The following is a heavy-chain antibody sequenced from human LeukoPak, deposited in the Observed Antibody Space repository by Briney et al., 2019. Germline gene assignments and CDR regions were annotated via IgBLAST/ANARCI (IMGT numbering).Heavy chain of an antibody. CDR1: GFTFSSYS. CDR3: ARDRDGYNFDY. Sequence: GGSLRLSCAASGFTFSSYSMNWVRQAPGKGLEWVSSISSSSSYIYYADSVKGRFTISRDNAKNSLYLQMNSVRAEDTDVYYCARDRDGYNFDYWGQGTLVTVSS. J-gene: IGHJ4*02. CDR2: ISSSSSYI. V-gene: IGHV3-21*01. D-gene: IGHD5-24*01.